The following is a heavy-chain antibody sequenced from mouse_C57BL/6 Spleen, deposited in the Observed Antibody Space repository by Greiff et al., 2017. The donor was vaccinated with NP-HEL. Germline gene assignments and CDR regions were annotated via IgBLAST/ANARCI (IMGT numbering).Heavy chain of an antibody. J-gene: IGHJ1*03. D-gene: IGHD2-4*01. Sequence: QVHVKQSGPELVQPGASVKISCKASGYAFSSSWMNWVKQRPGTGLAWIGRIYPGDGDTNYNGKFKGKATLTADKSSSTAYMQLSSLTSEDSAVYFCARRGNYDYDGDWYFDVWGTGTTVTVSS. CDR2: IYPGDGDT. V-gene: IGHV1-82*01. CDR1: GYAFSSSW. CDR3: ARRGNYDYDGDWYFDV.